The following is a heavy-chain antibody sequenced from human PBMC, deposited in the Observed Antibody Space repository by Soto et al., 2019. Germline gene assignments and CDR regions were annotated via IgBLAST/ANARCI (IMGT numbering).Heavy chain of an antibody. CDR2: ISAAGDP. Sequence: EVQLVESGGGLVQPGGSLRLSCEASGFTFRNYDMHWVRQGTGKGLEWVSGISAAGDPDYADSVEGRFTISRENAQISFFLQMNSRRVGDTAVYYCARTDRDFYGLEVWGQGTTVIVSS. CDR3: ARTDRDFYGLEV. CDR1: GFTFRNYD. V-gene: IGHV3-13*05. J-gene: IGHJ6*02.